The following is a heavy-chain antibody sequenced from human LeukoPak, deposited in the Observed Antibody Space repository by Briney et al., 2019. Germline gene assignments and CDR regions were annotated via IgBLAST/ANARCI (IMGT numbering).Heavy chain of an antibody. V-gene: IGHV3-21*01. J-gene: IGHJ4*02. CDR3: ARGGIGGYYFDY. Sequence: GGSLRLSCAASGFTFSSYSMNWVRQAPGKGLEWVSSISSSSGYIYYADSVKGRFTISRDNAKNSLYLQMNSLRAEDTAVYYCARGGIGGYYFDYWGQGTLVTVSS. D-gene: IGHD2-21*01. CDR1: GFTFSSYS. CDR2: ISSSSGYI.